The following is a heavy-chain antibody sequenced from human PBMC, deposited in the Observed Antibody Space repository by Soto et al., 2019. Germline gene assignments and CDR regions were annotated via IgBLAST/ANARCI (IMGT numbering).Heavy chain of an antibody. Sequence: QVQLQESGPGLVKPSQTLSLTCTVTGDSITSGGYYWSWISQHPGKGLEWLGYIYGSGGSGSTLYNPSLNSRITLSVDTPKTPFSLNLSSVPVADTAVYFCARKQARYFSGIDYWGQGTLVTVSS. CDR1: GDSITSGGYY. J-gene: IGHJ4*02. D-gene: IGHD3-9*01. V-gene: IGHV4-31*03. CDR3: ARKQARYFSGIDY. CDR2: IYGSGGSGST.